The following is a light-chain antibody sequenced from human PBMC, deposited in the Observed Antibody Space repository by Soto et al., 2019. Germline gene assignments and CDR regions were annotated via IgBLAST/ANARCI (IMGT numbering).Light chain of an antibody. J-gene: IGLJ2*01. V-gene: IGLV4-69*01. CDR2: LNSDGSH. CDR1: SGHSSYA. CDR3: QTWGTGIQV. Sequence: QAVVTQSPSASASLGASVKLTCTLNSGHSSYAIAWHQQQPEKGPRYLMKLNSDGSHSKGDGIPDRFSGSSSEAERYLTISSLQSEDEADYYCQTWGTGIQVFGGGTKLTVL.